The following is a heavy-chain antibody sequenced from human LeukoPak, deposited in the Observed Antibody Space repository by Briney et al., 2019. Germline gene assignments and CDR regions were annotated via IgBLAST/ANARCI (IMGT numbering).Heavy chain of an antibody. CDR3: ARGGSSWFPYFDY. D-gene: IGHD6-13*01. CDR1: GFTFSSYW. CDR2: IKQDGSEK. Sequence: GGSLRLSCAASGFTFSSYWMSWVRQAPGKGLEWVANIKQDGSEKYYVDSVKGWFTISRDNSKNTLYLQMNSLRAEDTAVYYCARGGSSWFPYFDYWGQGTLVTVSS. J-gene: IGHJ4*02. V-gene: IGHV3-7*01.